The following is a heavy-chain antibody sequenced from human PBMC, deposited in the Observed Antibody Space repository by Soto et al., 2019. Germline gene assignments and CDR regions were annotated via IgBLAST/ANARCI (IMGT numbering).Heavy chain of an antibody. J-gene: IGHJ6*02. CDR1: GYTFTGYY. CDR2: INPNSGGT. Sequence: ASVKVSCKASGYTFTGYYMHWVRQAPGQGLEWMGWINPNSGGTNYAQKFQGWVTITRDTSISTAYMELSRLRSDDTAVYYCARAPLMTTGYYYYYGMDVWGQGTTVTVSS. CDR3: ARAPLMTTGYYYYYGMDV. V-gene: IGHV1-2*04. D-gene: IGHD4-4*01.